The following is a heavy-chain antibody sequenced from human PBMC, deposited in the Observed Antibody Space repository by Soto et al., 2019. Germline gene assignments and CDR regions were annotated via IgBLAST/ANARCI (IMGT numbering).Heavy chain of an antibody. CDR1: GGSFGNSA. D-gene: IGHD3-3*01. J-gene: IGHJ4*02. V-gene: IGHV1-69*01. Sequence: QVLLVQSGAEVKKPGSSVKISCKASGGSFGNSAINWVRQTPGQGLEWLGGFIPVYRTLNYAQKFQGRVTITADESTCTVYMTLNSLASNDTAVYYCATGVIWIGYFTVDSWGQGTRVTVSS. CDR2: FIPVYRTL. CDR3: ATGVIWIGYFTVDS.